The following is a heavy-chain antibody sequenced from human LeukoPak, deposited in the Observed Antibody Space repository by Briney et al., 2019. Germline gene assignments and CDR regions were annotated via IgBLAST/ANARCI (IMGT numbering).Heavy chain of an antibody. CDR3: ARLPYDILTGCLYYFDY. J-gene: IGHJ4*02. CDR1: EYTFTSYD. V-gene: IGHV1-8*01. D-gene: IGHD3-9*01. CDR2: MNPNSGNT. Sequence: ASVKVSCKASEYTFTSYDINWVRQATGQGLEWMGWMNPNSGNTGYAQKFQGRVTMTRNTSISTAYMELSSLRSEDTAVYYCARLPYDILTGCLYYFDYWAREPWSPSPQ.